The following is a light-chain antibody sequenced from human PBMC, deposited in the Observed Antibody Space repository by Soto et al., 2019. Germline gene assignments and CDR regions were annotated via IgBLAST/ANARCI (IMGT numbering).Light chain of an antibody. CDR1: QSVRSN. CDR3: HQRQSWPRT. J-gene: IGKJ1*01. CDR2: GAS. V-gene: IGKV3D-15*01. Sequence: EIVMTQSPATLSVSPGERSSLACRASQSVRSNLAWYQQKPGQAPRLLIYGASNRAAGIPARFSGSGSGTDFTLTISDVEPEDFAVYYCHQRQSWPRTFGQGTKVDIK.